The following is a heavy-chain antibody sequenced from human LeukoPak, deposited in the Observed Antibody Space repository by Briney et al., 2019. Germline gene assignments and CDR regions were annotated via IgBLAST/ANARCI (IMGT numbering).Heavy chain of an antibody. CDR1: GYTFTSHD. Sequence: AASVKVSCKASGYTFTSHDINWVRQAPGQGLEWMGIINPSGGSTSYAQKFQGRVTMTRDTSTSTVYMELSSLRSEDTAVYYCARNPPRDCSGGSCYSRYYYYYGMDVWVQGTTVTVSS. J-gene: IGHJ6*02. D-gene: IGHD2-15*01. CDR2: INPSGGST. V-gene: IGHV1-46*01. CDR3: ARNPPRDCSGGSCYSRYYYYYGMDV.